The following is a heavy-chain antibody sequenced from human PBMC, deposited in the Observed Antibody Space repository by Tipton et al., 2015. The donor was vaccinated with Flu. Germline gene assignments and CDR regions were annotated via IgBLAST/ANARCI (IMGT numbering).Heavy chain of an antibody. Sequence: LRLSCSVSGDSIGSPYFWGWIRKPPGGGLEWIGNVHRSGNGYYKPSLKSRVSISVDTSKNQFSLELTSVTAADTAVYYCARHTGDSVRGVIDYWGQGTLVTVSS. CDR3: ARHTGDSVRGVIDY. J-gene: IGHJ4*02. CDR1: GDSIGSPYF. V-gene: IGHV4-38-2*01. D-gene: IGHD3-10*02. CDR2: VHRSGNG.